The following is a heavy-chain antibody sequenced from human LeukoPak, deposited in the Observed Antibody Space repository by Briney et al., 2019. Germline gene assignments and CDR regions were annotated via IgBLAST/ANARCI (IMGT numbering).Heavy chain of an antibody. Sequence: GGSLRLSCAASGFTFTTNAMSWVRQAPGKGLEWVSAIGGRTGATYYADSEKGRFTISRDNSKSTLYLQMDSLRAEDTAVYYCAKCGNSGCHLIDYWGQGTLVTVSS. D-gene: IGHD5-12*01. J-gene: IGHJ4*02. CDR1: GFTFTTNA. V-gene: IGHV3-23*01. CDR3: AKCGNSGCHLIDY. CDR2: IGGRTGAT.